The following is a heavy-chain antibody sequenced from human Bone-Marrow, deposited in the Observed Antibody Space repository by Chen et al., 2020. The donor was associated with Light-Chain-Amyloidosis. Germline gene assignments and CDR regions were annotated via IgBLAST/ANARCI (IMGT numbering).Heavy chain of an antibody. D-gene: IGHD5-12*01. CDR2: INPNSGGT. J-gene: IGHJ4*02. Sequence: QVQLVQSGAEVKKPGASVKVSCKASGYTFTGYYMHWVRQAPGQGLEGMGWINPNSGGTNYAQKFQGRVTMTRDTSISTAYMELSRLRSDDTAVYYCARGAERGYSGYESTNFDYWGQGTLVTVSS. CDR3: ARGAERGYSGYESTNFDY. CDR1: GYTFTGYY. V-gene: IGHV1-2*02.